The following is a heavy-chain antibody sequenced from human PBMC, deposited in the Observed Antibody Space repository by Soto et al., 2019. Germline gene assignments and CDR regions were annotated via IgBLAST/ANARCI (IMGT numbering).Heavy chain of an antibody. V-gene: IGHV1-69*06. J-gene: IGHJ6*02. CDR2: IIPIFGTA. CDR1: GGTFSSYA. D-gene: IGHD2-2*01. CDR3: ARGKKLRYCSSTGAGFCYYYYGMDA. Sequence: SVKVSCKASGGTFSSYAISWVRQAPGQGLEWMGGIIPIFGTANYAQKFQGRVTITADKSTSTAYMELSSLRSEDTAVYYCARGKKLRYCSSTGAGFCYYYYGMDAWGQGTTVTVSS.